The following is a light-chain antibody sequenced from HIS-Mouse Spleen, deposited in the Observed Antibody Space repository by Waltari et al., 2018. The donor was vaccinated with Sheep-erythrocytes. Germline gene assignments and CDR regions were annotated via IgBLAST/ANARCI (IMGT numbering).Light chain of an antibody. J-gene: IGLJ3*02. Sequence: QSALTQPPSASGSPGQSVPIPCTGTRSDVGGYNYVSWYQQHPGKAPKLMIYAVSTRPSGVPDRFSGSKSGNTASLTVSGLQAEDEADYYCSSYAGSNNWVFGGGTKLTVL. CDR2: AVS. V-gene: IGLV2-8*01. CDR1: RSDVGGYNY. CDR3: SSYAGSNNWV.